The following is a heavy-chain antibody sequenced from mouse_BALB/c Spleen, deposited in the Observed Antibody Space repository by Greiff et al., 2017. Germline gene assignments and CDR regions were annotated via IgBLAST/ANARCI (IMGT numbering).Heavy chain of an antibody. J-gene: IGHJ1*01. V-gene: IGHV5-17*02. D-gene: IGHD1-2*01. Sequence: EVKLVESGGDLVQPGGSRKLSCAASGFTFSSFGMHWVRQAPEKGLEWVAYISSGSSTIYYADTVKGRFTISRDNPKNTLFLQMTSLRSEDTAMYYCARERAYYGYGDFDVWGAGTTVTVSS. CDR2: ISSGSSTI. CDR1: GFTFSSFG. CDR3: ARERAYYGYGDFDV.